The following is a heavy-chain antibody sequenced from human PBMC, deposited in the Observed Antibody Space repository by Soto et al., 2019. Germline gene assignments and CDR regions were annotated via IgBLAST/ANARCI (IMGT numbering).Heavy chain of an antibody. D-gene: IGHD3-10*01. CDR3: ATVGTGSYNWFDP. V-gene: IGHV3-74*01. Sequence: EVQLVESGGGLVQPEGSLRLSCAASGFTFSSNWMHWVRQAPGKGLVWVARINSDGTTTTYADPVKGRFTISRDNAKNTVYLQMNSLRVEDTAVDYCATVGTGSYNWFDPWGRGTLVTVSS. CDR1: GFTFSSNW. J-gene: IGHJ5*02. CDR2: INSDGTTT.